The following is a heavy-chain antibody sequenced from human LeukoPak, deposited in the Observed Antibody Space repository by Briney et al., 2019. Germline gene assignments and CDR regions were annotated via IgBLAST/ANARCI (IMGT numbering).Heavy chain of an antibody. CDR3: ARESYCSSTSCYSDYYYYGMDV. CDR1: GYTFTSYG. CDR2: INPNSGGT. Sequence: ASVKVSCKASGYTFTSYGISWVRQAPGQGLEWMGRINPNSGGTNYAQKFQGRVTMTRDTSISTAYMELSRLRSDDTAVYYCARESYCSSTSCYSDYYYYGMDVWGQGTTVTVSS. V-gene: IGHV1-2*06. D-gene: IGHD2-2*01. J-gene: IGHJ6*02.